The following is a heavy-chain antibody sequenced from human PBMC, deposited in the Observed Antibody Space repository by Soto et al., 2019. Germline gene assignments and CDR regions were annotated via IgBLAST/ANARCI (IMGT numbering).Heavy chain of an antibody. J-gene: IGHJ3*02. CDR3: VRRVIGSSRAFDI. V-gene: IGHV3-23*01. D-gene: IGHD3-10*01. CDR1: GFAFSSHP. Sequence: GSLRLSCAASGFAFSSHPMSWVRQAPEKGLEWVAGISDGGDLTYNADSVRGRFTISRDNSRNTLYLQMNSLRAEDTAVYYCVRRVIGSSRAFDIWGQGTMVTVSS. CDR2: ISDGGDLT.